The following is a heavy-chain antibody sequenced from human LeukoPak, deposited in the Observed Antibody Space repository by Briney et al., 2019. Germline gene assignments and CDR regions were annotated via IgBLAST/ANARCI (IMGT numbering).Heavy chain of an antibody. CDR1: GFTFSSYA. V-gene: IGHV3-23*01. Sequence: HPGGSLRLSCAASGFTFSSYAMSWVRQAPGKGLEWVSAISGSGGSTYYADSVKGRFTISKDNSKNTLYLQMNSLRAEDAAVYYCACSGWYYFDYWGQGTLVTVSS. CDR2: ISGSGGST. CDR3: ACSGWYYFDY. J-gene: IGHJ4*02. D-gene: IGHD6-19*01.